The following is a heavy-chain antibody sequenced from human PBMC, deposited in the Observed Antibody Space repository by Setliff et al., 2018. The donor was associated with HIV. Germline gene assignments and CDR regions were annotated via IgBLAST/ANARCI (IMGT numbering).Heavy chain of an antibody. CDR2: ISGSAGTT. Sequence: PGGSLRLSCAASGFTFSSYAMSWVRQAPGKGLEWVSAISGSAGTTYYADSVKGRFTISRDNSKNTLYLQMNSLRGEDTAVYYCAKDQTMEAFYYYYGMDVWGQGTTVTVSS. CDR3: AKDQTMEAFYYYYGMDV. CDR1: GFTFSSYA. D-gene: IGHD3-10*01. V-gene: IGHV3-23*01. J-gene: IGHJ6*02.